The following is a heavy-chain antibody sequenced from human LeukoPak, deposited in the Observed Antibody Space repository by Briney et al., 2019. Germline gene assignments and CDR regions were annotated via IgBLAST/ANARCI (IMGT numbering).Heavy chain of an antibody. Sequence: PSETLSLTCAVYGGSFSGYYWSWIRQPPGKGLEWIGEINHSGSTNYNPSLKSRVTKSVDTSKNQFSLKLSSVTAADTAVYYCARVGGRYYDILTGYHIFDYWGQGTLVTVSS. J-gene: IGHJ4*02. V-gene: IGHV4-34*01. CDR3: ARVGGRYYDILTGYHIFDY. D-gene: IGHD3-9*01. CDR2: INHSGST. CDR1: GGSFSGYY.